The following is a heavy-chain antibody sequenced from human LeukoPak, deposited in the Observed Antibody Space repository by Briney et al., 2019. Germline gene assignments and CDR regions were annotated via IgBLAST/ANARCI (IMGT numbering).Heavy chain of an antibody. Sequence: SETLSLTCTVSGGSISSYYWSWIRQPPGKGLEWIGYIYYGGSTNYNPSLKSRVAISVDTSKNQFSLKLSSVTAADTAVYYCARRHRGPIDYWGHGTLVTVSS. CDR2: IYYGGST. V-gene: IGHV4-59*08. J-gene: IGHJ4*01. CDR3: ARRHRGPIDY. D-gene: IGHD3-10*01. CDR1: GGSISSYY.